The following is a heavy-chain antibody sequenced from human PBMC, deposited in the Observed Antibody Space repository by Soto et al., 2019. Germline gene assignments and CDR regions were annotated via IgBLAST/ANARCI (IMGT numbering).Heavy chain of an antibody. Sequence: ASVKVSCKASGYTFTSYGISWVRQAPGQGLEWMGWISAYNGNTNYAQKHQGRVTMTTDTSTSTAYMELRSLISDDTAVYYCARDSKYYYDSSGYYYFDYWGQGTLVTVS. J-gene: IGHJ4*02. CDR2: ISAYNGNT. CDR3: ARDSKYYYDSSGYYYFDY. V-gene: IGHV1-18*01. D-gene: IGHD3-22*01. CDR1: GYTFTSYG.